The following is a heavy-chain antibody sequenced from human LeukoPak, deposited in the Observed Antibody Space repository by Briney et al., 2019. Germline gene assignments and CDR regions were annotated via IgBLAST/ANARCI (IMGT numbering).Heavy chain of an antibody. V-gene: IGHV3-33*01. D-gene: IGHD3-22*01. CDR1: GFTFSSFG. J-gene: IGHJ4*02. CDR2: IWYDGSNK. CDR3: ARDESSGYLHFDY. Sequence: GSLRLSCAASGFTFSSFGMHWVRQAPGKGLEWVAVIWYDGSNKYYADSVKGRFTISRDNSKNTLYLQMNSLRAEDTAVYYCARDESSGYLHFDYWGQGTPVTVSS.